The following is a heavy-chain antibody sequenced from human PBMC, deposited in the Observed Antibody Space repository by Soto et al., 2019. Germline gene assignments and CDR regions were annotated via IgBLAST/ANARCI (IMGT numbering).Heavy chain of an antibody. CDR3: ARSRANYYDSRGYYYSTFDY. CDR2: IIPMFGTA. CDR1: GGTFSSYA. D-gene: IGHD3-22*01. J-gene: IGHJ4*02. V-gene: IGHV1-69*12. Sequence: QVQLVQSGAEVRKAGSSVKVSCKTSGGTFSSYAISWVRQAPGQGLGWMGGIIPMFGTANYAQKFQGRVTITADESTSTAYMELSSLRSEDTAVYYCARSRANYYDSRGYYYSTFDYWGQGTLVTVSS.